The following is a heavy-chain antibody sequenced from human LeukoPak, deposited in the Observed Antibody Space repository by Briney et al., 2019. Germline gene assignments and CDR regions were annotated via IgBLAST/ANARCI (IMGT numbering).Heavy chain of an antibody. D-gene: IGHD6-13*01. CDR3: ARIGYSSSWGRFDY. V-gene: IGHV4-34*01. J-gene: IGHJ4*02. CDR1: GGSFSGYY. Sequence: SETLSLTCAVYGGSFSGYYWSWIRQPPGKGLEWIGEINHSGSTNYNPPLKSRVTISVDTSKNQFSLKLSSVTAADTAVYYCARIGYSSSWGRFDYWGQGTLVTVSS. CDR2: INHSGST.